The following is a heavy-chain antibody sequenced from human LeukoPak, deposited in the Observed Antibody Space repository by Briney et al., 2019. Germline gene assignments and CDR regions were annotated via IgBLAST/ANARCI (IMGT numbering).Heavy chain of an antibody. CDR3: AGDVPGYYYYYMDV. V-gene: IGHV3-21*01. Sequence: GGSLRLSCAAPGFTFSSYSMNWVRQAPGKGLEWVSSISSSSSYIYYADSVKGRFTISRDNAKNSLYLQMNSLRAEDTAVYYCAGDVPGYYYYYMDVWGKGTTVTVSS. CDR2: ISSSSSYI. D-gene: IGHD1-14*01. CDR1: GFTFSSYS. J-gene: IGHJ6*03.